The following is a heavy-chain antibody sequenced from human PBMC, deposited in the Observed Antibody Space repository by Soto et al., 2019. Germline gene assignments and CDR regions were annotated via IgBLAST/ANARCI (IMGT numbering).Heavy chain of an antibody. CDR2: INHSGVT. V-gene: IGHV4-34*01. J-gene: IGHJ6*02. CDR3: ARFSGSYYYAMDV. Sequence: SETLSLTCAVYGGSLSGYYWSWIRQPPGKGLEWIGEINHSGVTNYKPSLKRRVTISVDTSKNQFSLQLKSVTAADTALYYCARFSGSYYYAMDVWGQGSTVT. CDR1: GGSLSGYY. D-gene: IGHD6-19*01.